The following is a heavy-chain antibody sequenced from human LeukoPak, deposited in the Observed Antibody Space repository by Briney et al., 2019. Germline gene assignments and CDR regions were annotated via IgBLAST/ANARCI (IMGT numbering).Heavy chain of an antibody. V-gene: IGHV4-61*02. J-gene: IGHJ6*03. CDR1: GDSISSGSYY. Sequence: SETLSLTCTVSGDSISSGSYYWSWIRQPAGKGLEWIGRIYGNGDTKFNPSLKSRVTISLDTSKNQFSLKLSSATAADTAVYYCASRHSKQQPYYYYMGIWGKGTTVTVSS. CDR2: IYGNGDT. CDR3: ASRHSKQQPYYYYMGI. D-gene: IGHD6-13*01.